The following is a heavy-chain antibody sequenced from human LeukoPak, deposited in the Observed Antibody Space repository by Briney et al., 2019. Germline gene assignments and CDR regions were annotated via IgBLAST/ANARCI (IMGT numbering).Heavy chain of an antibody. D-gene: IGHD5-12*01. CDR3: AKSGYSGYKFDP. CDR2: IYTSGST. V-gene: IGHV4-61*02. J-gene: IGHJ5*02. CDR1: GVSISSGSYY. Sequence: SETLSLTCTVSGVSISSGSYYWSWLRQPAGKGLEWIGRIYTSGSTNSNPSLKRRVTISEDTYKNQFSLKLSSVTAADTAVYYCAKSGYSGYKFDPWGQGTLVTVSS.